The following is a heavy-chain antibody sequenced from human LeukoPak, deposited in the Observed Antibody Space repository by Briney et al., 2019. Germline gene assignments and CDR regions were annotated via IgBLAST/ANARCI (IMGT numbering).Heavy chain of an antibody. CDR3: ARGGGYYYGMDV. J-gene: IGHJ6*02. CDR1: GGSISSGGYY. Sequence: KASETLSLICTVSGGSISSGGYYWSWIRQHPGKGLEWIGYIYYSGSTYYNPSLKSRVTISVDTSKNQFSLKLSSVTAADTAVYYCARGGGYYYGMDVWGQGTTVTVSS. CDR2: IYYSGST. V-gene: IGHV4-31*03.